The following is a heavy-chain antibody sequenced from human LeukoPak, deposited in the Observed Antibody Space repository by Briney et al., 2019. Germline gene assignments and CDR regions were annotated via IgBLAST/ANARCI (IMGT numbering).Heavy chain of an antibody. Sequence: ASVKVSCKAFGYTFTGYYIHWLRQAPGQGLEWMGWINPNSGGTDSAQKFQGRVTMTRDTSISTAYMELSSLRSEDTAVYYCAKDDISQLRVGELSPWGVFDYWGQGTLVTVSS. D-gene: IGHD3-16*02. CDR3: AKDDISQLRVGELSPWGVFDY. V-gene: IGHV1-2*02. CDR2: INPNSGGT. J-gene: IGHJ4*02. CDR1: GYTFTGYY.